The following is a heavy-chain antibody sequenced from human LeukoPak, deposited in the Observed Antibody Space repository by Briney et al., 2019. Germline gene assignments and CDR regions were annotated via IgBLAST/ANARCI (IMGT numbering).Heavy chain of an antibody. J-gene: IGHJ5*02. CDR1: GGSISSYY. CDR3: ARDIWGQSPFDP. D-gene: IGHD7-27*01. Sequence: SETLSLTCTVSGGSISSYYWSWIRQPPGKGLEWIGYIYYSGSTNYNPSLKSRVTISVDTSKNQFSLKLSSVTAADTAVYYCARDIWGQSPFDPWGRGTLVTVSS. V-gene: IGHV4-59*01. CDR2: IYYSGST.